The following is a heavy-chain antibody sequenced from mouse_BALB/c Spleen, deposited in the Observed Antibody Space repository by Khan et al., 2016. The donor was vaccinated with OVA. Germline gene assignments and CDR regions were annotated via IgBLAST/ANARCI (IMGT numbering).Heavy chain of an antibody. CDR2: IDPATGNI. Sequence: VQLKQSGAELVKPGASVTLSCTVSGFNIKDTYMHWVNQRPEQGLEWIGRIDPATGNIKYDPKFQGKAIIPSDTSYNTVDLHLSSLTSEDTAVYYCARTEMHYYVSYFVDYWGQGTSVTVSS. CDR1: GFNIKDTY. V-gene: IGHV14-3*02. CDR3: ARTEMHYYVSYFVDY. D-gene: IGHD1-2*01. J-gene: IGHJ4*01.